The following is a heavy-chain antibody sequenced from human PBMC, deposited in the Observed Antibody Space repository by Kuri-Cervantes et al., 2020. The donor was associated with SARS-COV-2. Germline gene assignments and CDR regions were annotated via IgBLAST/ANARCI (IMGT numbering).Heavy chain of an antibody. D-gene: IGHD3-10*01. Sequence: GESLKISCAASGFTFSSYGMHWVRQAPGKGLEWVAFIRYDGSNKYYADSVKGRLTISRDNSKNTLYLQMNSLRAEDTAVYYCATGLLWFGEFHYWGQGTLVTVSS. CDR3: ATGLLWFGEFHY. CDR2: IRYDGSNK. CDR1: GFTFSSYG. V-gene: IGHV3-30*02. J-gene: IGHJ4*02.